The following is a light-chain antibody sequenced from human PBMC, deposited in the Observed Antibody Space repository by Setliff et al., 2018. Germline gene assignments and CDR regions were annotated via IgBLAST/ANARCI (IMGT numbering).Light chain of an antibody. V-gene: IGLV2-8*01. Sequence: QSVLTQPPSASGSPGQSVTISCTGTSSDVGGYNYVSWYQQLPGKAPKLMISEVSKRPSGVPDRFSGSKSGNTASLTVSGLQAEDEADYYCSSYAGSYIYVFGTGTKVT. CDR1: SSDVGGYNY. CDR2: EVS. CDR3: SSYAGSYIYV. J-gene: IGLJ1*01.